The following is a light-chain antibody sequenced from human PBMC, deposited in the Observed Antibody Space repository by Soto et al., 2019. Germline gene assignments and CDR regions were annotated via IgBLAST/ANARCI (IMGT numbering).Light chain of an antibody. Sequence: QSALTQPASVSGSPGQSITISCTGTSSDVGGYNYVSWYQHHPGKAPKLMIFDVSNRPSGVSNRFSGSKSGNTASLTISRLQLEDEADYYCSSYTTSNTRQIVFGTGTKVTVL. V-gene: IGLV2-14*03. CDR3: SSYTTSNTRQIV. CDR1: SSDVGGYNY. J-gene: IGLJ1*01. CDR2: DVS.